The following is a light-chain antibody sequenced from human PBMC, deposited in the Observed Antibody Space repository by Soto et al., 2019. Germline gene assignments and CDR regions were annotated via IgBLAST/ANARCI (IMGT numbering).Light chain of an antibody. CDR3: QVWDSSSDHWV. Sequence: SYELTQPPSVSVAPGKTATITCGGNNIGSKGVHWYQQKPGQAPVLVIYYDSDRPSGIPERFSGSNSGNTATLTISRVEAGDEADYYCQVWDSSSDHWVFGGGTKLTVL. J-gene: IGLJ3*02. CDR2: YDS. V-gene: IGLV3-21*04. CDR1: NIGSKG.